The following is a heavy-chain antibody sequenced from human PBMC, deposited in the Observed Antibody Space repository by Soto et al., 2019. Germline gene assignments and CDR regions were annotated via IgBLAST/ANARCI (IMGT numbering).Heavy chain of an antibody. CDR3: ARGCSFGGTTVTRGAPNWFDP. CDR1: GYTFTSYG. Sequence: QVQLVQSGAEVKKPGASVKVSCKASGYTFTSYGISWVRQAAGQGLEWMGWISAYNGNTNYAQKLQGRVTMTTDTSTSTAYMELRSLRSDDTAVYYCARGCSFGGTTVTRGAPNWFDPWGQGTLVTVSS. D-gene: IGHD4-17*01. CDR2: ISAYNGNT. J-gene: IGHJ5*02. V-gene: IGHV1-18*01.